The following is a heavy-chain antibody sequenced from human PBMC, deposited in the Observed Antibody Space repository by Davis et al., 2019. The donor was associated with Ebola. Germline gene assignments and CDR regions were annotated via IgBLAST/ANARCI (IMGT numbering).Heavy chain of an antibody. D-gene: IGHD2-15*01. CDR1: GFTFSSYW. CDR3: ARAYVVVGYYYGMDV. V-gene: IGHV3-7*01. J-gene: IGHJ6*02. Sequence: GESLKISCAASGFTFSSYWMSWVRQAPGKGLEWVAHIKQDGSEKKYVDSVKGRFTISRDNAKNSLYLQMNSLRAEDTAVYYRARAYVVVGYYYGMDVWGQGTTVTVSS. CDR2: IKQDGSEK.